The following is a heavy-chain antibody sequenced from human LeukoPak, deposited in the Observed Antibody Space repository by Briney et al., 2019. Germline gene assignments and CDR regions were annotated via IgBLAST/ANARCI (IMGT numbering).Heavy chain of an antibody. V-gene: IGHV4-34*01. D-gene: IGHD6-19*01. CDR3: ARGLPFPRLAEFDY. CDR2: INHSGRT. Sequence: SESLSLTCAAYGGSFSGYYMSWIRQAPGKGLEWISEINHSGRTNYNPSLKSQVTISVDTPKNQNSLNLTSVTAADAAVYDCARGLPFPRLAEFDYWGQGTLVTVSS. CDR1: GGSFSGYY. J-gene: IGHJ4*02.